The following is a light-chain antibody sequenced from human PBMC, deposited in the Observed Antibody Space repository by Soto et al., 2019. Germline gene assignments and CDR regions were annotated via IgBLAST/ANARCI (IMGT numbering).Light chain of an antibody. CDR1: QSMSKC. J-gene: IGKJ2*01. Sequence: DIQMTQSPSTLSASVGDRVTITFRASQSMSKCLAWYHQKPGKAPKFLLYNASTLQNGVPSRFSGSGSVTEFTLTIRSLHPDDFGTYFWKHYNSYAITFGQGTKLEIK. CDR2: NAS. V-gene: IGKV1-5*03. CDR3: KHYNSYAIT.